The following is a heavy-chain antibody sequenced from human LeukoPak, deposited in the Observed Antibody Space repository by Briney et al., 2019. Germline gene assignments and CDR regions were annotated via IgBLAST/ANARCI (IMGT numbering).Heavy chain of an antibody. CDR1: GGSTSSGGYS. D-gene: IGHD6-6*01. J-gene: IGHJ5*02. Sequence: PSQTLSLTCAVSGGSTSSGGYSWSWIRQPPGKGLEWIGYIYHSGSTYYNPSLKSRVTISVDRSKNQFSLKLSSVTAADTAVYYCAGNEYSSSSYWFDPWGQGTLVTVSS. CDR3: AGNEYSSSSYWFDP. V-gene: IGHV4-30-2*01. CDR2: IYHSGST.